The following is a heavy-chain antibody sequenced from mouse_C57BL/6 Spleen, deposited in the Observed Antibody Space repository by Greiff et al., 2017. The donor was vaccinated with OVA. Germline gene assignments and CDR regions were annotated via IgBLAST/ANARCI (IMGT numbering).Heavy chain of an antibody. V-gene: IGHV1-53*01. CDR2: INPSNGGT. J-gene: IGHJ2*01. CDR3: ARERNYYDYDEYYFDY. Sequence: QVQLQQPGTELVKPGASVKLSCKASGYTFTSYWMHWVKQRPGQGLEWIGNINPSNGGTNYNEKFKSKATLTVDKSSSTAYMQLSSLTSEDSAVYYCARERNYYDYDEYYFDYWGQGTTLTVSS. D-gene: IGHD2-4*01. CDR1: GYTFTSYW.